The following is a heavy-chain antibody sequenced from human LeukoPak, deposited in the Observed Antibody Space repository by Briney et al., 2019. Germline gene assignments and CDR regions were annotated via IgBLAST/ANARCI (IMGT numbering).Heavy chain of an antibody. V-gene: IGHV3-30*03. D-gene: IGHD3-10*01. CDR2: ISYDGKVT. Sequence: GEPLRLSCAASGFTFSYFGMHWVRQAPGKGLEWMAVISYDGKVTCYADSVKGRFTISRDTSKDRLYLQMTSLRGEHTALYYCAIERDYRVSASCDYWGQGTQVTVSS. CDR3: AIERDYRVSASCDY. CDR1: GFTFSYFG. J-gene: IGHJ4*02.